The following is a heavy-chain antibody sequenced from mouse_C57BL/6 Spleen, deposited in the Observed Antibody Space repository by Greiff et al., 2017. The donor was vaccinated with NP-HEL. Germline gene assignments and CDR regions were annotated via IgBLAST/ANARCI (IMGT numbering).Heavy chain of an antibody. Sequence: VHLVESGPGLVQPSQSLSITCTVSGFSLTSYGVHWVRQSPGKGLEWLGVIWSGGSTDYNAAFISRLSISKDNSKSQVFFKMNSLQADDTAIYYCARNYYGSSPAWFAYWGQGTLVTVSA. J-gene: IGHJ3*01. CDR2: IWSGGST. V-gene: IGHV2-2*01. CDR1: GFSLTSYG. D-gene: IGHD1-1*01. CDR3: ARNYYGSSPAWFAY.